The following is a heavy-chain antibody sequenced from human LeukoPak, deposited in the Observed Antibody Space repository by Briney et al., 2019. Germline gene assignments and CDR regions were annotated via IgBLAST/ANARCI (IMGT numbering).Heavy chain of an antibody. CDR2: IYYSGST. J-gene: IGHJ4*02. D-gene: IGHD3-10*02. V-gene: IGHV4-59*01. CDR3: ARSTGSTMFIDY. Sequence: SETLSLTCTVSGGSISSYYWSWIRQPPGKGLEWIGYIYYSGSTNYNPSLKSRVTMSVDTSKNQFSLRLSSVTAADTAVYYCARSTGSTMFIDYWGREPWSPSPQ. CDR1: GGSISSYY.